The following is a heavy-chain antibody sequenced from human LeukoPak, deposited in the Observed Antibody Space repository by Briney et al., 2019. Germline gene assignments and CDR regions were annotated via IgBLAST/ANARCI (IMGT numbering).Heavy chain of an antibody. Sequence: GGSLRLSCAASGFTFSSYWMSWVRQAPGKGLEWVANIKQDGSEKYYVDSVKGRFTISRDNAKNSLYLQMNSLRAEDTAVYYCARMIVVVITSNDAFDIWGQGTMVTVSS. V-gene: IGHV3-7*01. D-gene: IGHD3-22*01. CDR3: ARMIVVVITSNDAFDI. CDR2: IKQDGSEK. J-gene: IGHJ3*02. CDR1: GFTFSSYW.